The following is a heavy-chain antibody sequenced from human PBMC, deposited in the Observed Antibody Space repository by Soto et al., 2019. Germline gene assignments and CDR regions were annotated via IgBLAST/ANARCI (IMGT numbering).Heavy chain of an antibody. CDR1: GFTFINAW. V-gene: IGHV3-15*01. Sequence: WGSLRLSCAASGFTFINAWMSCFRHAPFKGLEWVGRIKSKTDGGTTDYAAPVKGRFTISRDDSKNTLYLQMNSLKTEDTAVYYCTTDIVVPAPSGTDYWGQGTLVTVSS. CDR2: IKSKTDGGTT. D-gene: IGHD2-2*01. J-gene: IGHJ4*02. CDR3: TTDIVVPAPSGTDY.